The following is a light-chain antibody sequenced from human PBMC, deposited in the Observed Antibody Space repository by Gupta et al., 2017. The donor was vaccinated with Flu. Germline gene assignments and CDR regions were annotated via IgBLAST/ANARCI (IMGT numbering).Light chain of an antibody. Sequence: VTPGEPASIYCRSSQCRRQKNGNKSLDRHRHKPGQAPQLLIYLGSTRAYGVPDRFSGSGSGTDFTLNIIRGEAEDVGVYCCSQKLPTQLTFGGGTKVEIK. CDR3: SQKLPTQLT. J-gene: IGKJ4*01. CDR2: LGS. V-gene: IGKV2-28*01. CDR1: QCRRQKNGNKS.